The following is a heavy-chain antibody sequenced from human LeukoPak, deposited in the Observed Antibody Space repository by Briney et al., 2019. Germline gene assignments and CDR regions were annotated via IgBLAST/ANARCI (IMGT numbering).Heavy chain of an antibody. Sequence: PGGSLRLSCAASGFTFSSYSMNLVRQAPGKGLEWVSSISSSSSYIYYADSVKGRFTISRDNAKNSLYLQMNSLRAEDTAVYYCAKSSRQYRGGVDYWGQGILVTVSS. V-gene: IGHV3-21*04. D-gene: IGHD5-12*01. CDR1: GFTFSSYS. CDR3: AKSSRQYRGGVDY. CDR2: ISSSSSYI. J-gene: IGHJ4*02.